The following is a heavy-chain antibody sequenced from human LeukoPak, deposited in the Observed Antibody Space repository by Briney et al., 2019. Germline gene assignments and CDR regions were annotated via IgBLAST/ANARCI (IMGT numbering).Heavy chain of an antibody. CDR1: AGSLSSGSYY. J-gene: IGHJ4*02. D-gene: IGHD6-19*01. V-gene: IGHV4-61*02. Sequence: PSQTLSLTCTVYAGSLSSGSYYWGWLRQPAGKGLEGIGRIYTSGSTNYNPSLKTRFTISVHTSKTQFSLKLSSLTAPDTAVYYCARVTQWVYGGWYLDYRGQGTLVTVSA. CDR3: ARVTQWVYGGWYLDY. CDR2: IYTSGST.